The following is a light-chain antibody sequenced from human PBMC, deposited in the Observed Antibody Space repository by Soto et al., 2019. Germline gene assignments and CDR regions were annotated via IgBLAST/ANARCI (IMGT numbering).Light chain of an antibody. CDR2: DIA. CDR1: SSNVGGYDY. CDR3: CSYAGSYSWV. Sequence: QSALTQPRSVSGSPGQSVTISCTGTSSNVGGYDYVSWYQQHPGIAPQLIIYDIAKRPSGVPDRFSGSKSGNTASLTISVLQAEDEADYYCCSYAGSYSWVFGEGTKLTVL. V-gene: IGLV2-11*01. J-gene: IGLJ3*02.